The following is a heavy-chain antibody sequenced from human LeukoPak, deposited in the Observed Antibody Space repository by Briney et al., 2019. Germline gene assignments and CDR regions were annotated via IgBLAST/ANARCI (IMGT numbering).Heavy chain of an antibody. D-gene: IGHD6-13*01. V-gene: IGHV3-7*01. CDR1: GFSFSTYW. CDR2: IKQDGSEK. CDR3: ATDLGSSRPNF. J-gene: IGHJ4*02. Sequence: GGSLRLSCAASGFSFSTYWMSWVRQAPGKGLEWVANIKQDGSEKYYADSAKGRFTISRDNAKNSLYLQMNSLRAEDTAVYYCATDLGSSRPNFWGQGILVTVSS.